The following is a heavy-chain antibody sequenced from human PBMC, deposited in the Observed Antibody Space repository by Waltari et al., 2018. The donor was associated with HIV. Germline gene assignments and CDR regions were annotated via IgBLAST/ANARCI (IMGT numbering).Heavy chain of an antibody. Sequence: QAQLVESGGGLVRTGGSLRLSCAAPGFTFSDSYMTWIRQAPGKGLEWVAYISSSATTIHYADSVKGRFSISRDNAKNSLHLQMNSLRAEDTAVYYCARGIVGTTDYWGQGTLVSVSS. V-gene: IGHV3-11*01. CDR3: ARGIVGTTDY. J-gene: IGHJ4*02. D-gene: IGHD1-1*01. CDR2: ISSSATTI. CDR1: GFTFSDSY.